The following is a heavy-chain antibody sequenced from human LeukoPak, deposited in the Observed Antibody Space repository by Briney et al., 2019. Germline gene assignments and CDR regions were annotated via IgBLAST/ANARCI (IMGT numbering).Heavy chain of an antibody. V-gene: IGHV3-30*03. CDR3: ARDPTSSWETAFDI. J-gene: IGHJ3*02. CDR1: GFTFSSYG. Sequence: GGSLRLSCAASGFTFSSYGMHWVRQAPGKGLEWVAVISYDGSNKYYADSVKGRFTISRDDAKNSLYLQMNSLRAEDTAVYYCARDPTSSWETAFDIWGQGTMVIVSS. D-gene: IGHD1-26*01. CDR2: ISYDGSNK.